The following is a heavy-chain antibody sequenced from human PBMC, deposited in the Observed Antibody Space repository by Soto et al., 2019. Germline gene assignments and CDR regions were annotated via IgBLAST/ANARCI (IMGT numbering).Heavy chain of an antibody. Sequence: ETLSLTCTVSGGSISSYYWSWIRQPPGKGLEWIGYIYYSGSTNYNPSLKSRVTISVDTSKNQFSLKLSSVTAADAAVYYCAREFYGSGRTRRFDPWGQGTLVTV. D-gene: IGHD3-10*01. CDR2: IYYSGST. V-gene: IGHV4-59*01. CDR1: GGSISSYY. J-gene: IGHJ5*02. CDR3: AREFYGSGRTRRFDP.